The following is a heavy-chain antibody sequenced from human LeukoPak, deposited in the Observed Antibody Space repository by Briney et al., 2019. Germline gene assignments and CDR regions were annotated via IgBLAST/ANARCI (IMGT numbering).Heavy chain of an antibody. J-gene: IGHJ4*02. CDR2: IYTSGST. Sequence: SETLSLTCTVSGGSISSYYWSWIRQPAGKGQEWIGRIYTSGSTSYNPSLKSRVTMSVDTSKNQFSLKLSSVTAADTAVYYYARERYYYDSSGYYYVLDYWGQGTLVTVSS. CDR1: GGSISSYY. V-gene: IGHV4-4*07. D-gene: IGHD3-22*01. CDR3: ARERYYYDSSGYYYVLDY.